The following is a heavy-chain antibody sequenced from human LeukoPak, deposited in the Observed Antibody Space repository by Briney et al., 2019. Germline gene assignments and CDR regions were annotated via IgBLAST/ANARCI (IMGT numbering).Heavy chain of an antibody. V-gene: IGHV4-39*01. Sequence: SETLSLTCTVSGGSISSSSYFWGWIRQPPGKGLEWIGTIYYSGSTYYNPSLKSRVTISVDTSKNQFSLKLSSVTAADTAVYYCARREVTTGYFFDYWGQGTLVTVSS. D-gene: IGHD4-17*01. CDR2: IYYSGST. J-gene: IGHJ4*02. CDR3: ARREVTTGYFFDY. CDR1: GGSISSSSYF.